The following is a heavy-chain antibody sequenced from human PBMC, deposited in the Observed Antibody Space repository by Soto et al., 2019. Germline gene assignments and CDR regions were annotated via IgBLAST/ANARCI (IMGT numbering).Heavy chain of an antibody. J-gene: IGHJ6*02. D-gene: IGHD2-2*02. CDR3: ARESDCSSTSCYMGDYYGMDV. CDR1: GGTFSSYA. CDR2: IIPIFGTA. V-gene: IGHV1-69*13. Sequence: SVKVSCKASGGTFSSYAISWVRQAPGQGLEWMGGIIPIFGTANYAQKFQGRVTITADESTSTAYMELSSLRSEDTAVYYCARESDCSSTSCYMGDYYGMDVWGQGTTVTVSS.